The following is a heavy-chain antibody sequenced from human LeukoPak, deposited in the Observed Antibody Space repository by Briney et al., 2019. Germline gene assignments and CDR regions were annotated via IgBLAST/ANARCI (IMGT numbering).Heavy chain of an antibody. D-gene: IGHD6-13*01. V-gene: IGHV3-23*01. CDR3: AKDKSSSSWYGRYFDY. CDR1: GFTFSSYA. J-gene: IGHJ4*02. CDR2: ISGSGGST. Sequence: GGSLRLSCAASGFTFSSYAMSWVRQAPGKGLEWVSAISGSGGSTYYADSVKGRSTISRDNSKNTLYLQMNSLRAEDTAVYYCAKDKSSSSWYGRYFDYWGQGTLVTVSS.